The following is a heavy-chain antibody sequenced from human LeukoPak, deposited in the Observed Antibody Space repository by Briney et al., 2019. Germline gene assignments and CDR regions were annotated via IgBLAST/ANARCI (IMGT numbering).Heavy chain of an antibody. J-gene: IGHJ3*02. V-gene: IGHV3-74*01. CDR1: GFTFSSYW. Sequence: GGSLRLSCAASGFTFSSYWMHWVRQAPGKGLVWVSRINTDGSSTSYADSVKGRFTISRDNAKNTLYLQMNSLRAEDTAVYYCATALRLGELSNLDAFDIWGQGTMVTVSS. D-gene: IGHD3-16*02. CDR2: INTDGSST. CDR3: ATALRLGELSNLDAFDI.